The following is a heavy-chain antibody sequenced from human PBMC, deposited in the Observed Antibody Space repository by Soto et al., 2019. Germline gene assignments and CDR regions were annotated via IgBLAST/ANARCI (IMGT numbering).Heavy chain of an antibody. D-gene: IGHD6-13*01. V-gene: IGHV1-18*01. J-gene: IGHJ5*02. Sequence: QVQLVQSGAEVKKPGASVKVSCKASGYTFTSYGISWVRQAPGQGLEWMGWISAYNGNTNYAQKLQGRVTMTTDTXTSTAYRELRSLRFAATDVYDCARDWLYSSSLIPSWGQGTLVTVSS. CDR2: ISAYNGNT. CDR3: ARDWLYSSSLIPS. CDR1: GYTFTSYG.